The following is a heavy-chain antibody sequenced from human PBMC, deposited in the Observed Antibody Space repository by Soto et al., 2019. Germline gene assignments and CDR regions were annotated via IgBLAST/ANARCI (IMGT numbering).Heavy chain of an antibody. V-gene: IGHV4-39*01. Sequence: SETLSLTCGVSGVSIHNSHSFWGWIRQPPGKGLEFIGSVYYSGGANYNPSLKSRVTISIDTSKNQFSLRVNSVTAADTAVYYCGRVVEGATRHTDFDAWGQGIRVTVYS. CDR3: GRVVEGATRHTDFDA. D-gene: IGHD2-15*01. CDR1: GVSIHNSHSF. J-gene: IGHJ5*02. CDR2: VYYSGGA.